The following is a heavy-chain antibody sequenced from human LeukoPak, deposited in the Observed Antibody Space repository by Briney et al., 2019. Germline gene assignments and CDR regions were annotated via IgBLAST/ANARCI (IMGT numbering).Heavy chain of an antibody. J-gene: IGHJ6*02. CDR2: IYYSGST. Sequence: SETLSLTCTVSGGSISSGGYYWSWIRQHPGKGLEWIGYIYYSGSTYYNPSLKSRVTISVDASKNQFSLKLSSVTAADTAVYYCARDQVVYAMSTGYYYYGMDVWGQGTTVTVPS. D-gene: IGHD2-8*02. V-gene: IGHV4-31*03. CDR1: GGSISSGGYY. CDR3: ARDQVVYAMSTGYYYYGMDV.